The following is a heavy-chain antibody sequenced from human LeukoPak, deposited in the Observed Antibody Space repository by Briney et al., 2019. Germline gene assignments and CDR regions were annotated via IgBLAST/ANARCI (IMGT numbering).Heavy chain of an antibody. J-gene: IGHJ3*02. CDR1: GGTFSSYA. CDR3: AKYCSSTSCYRGAFDI. D-gene: IGHD2-2*01. CDR2: IIPIFGTA. V-gene: IGHV1-69*05. Sequence: ASVKVSCKASGGTFSSYAISWVRQAPGQGLEWMGGIIPIFGTANYAQKFQGRVTMTRDTSTSTVYMELSSLRSEDTAVYYCAKYCSSTSCYRGAFDIWGQGTMVTVSS.